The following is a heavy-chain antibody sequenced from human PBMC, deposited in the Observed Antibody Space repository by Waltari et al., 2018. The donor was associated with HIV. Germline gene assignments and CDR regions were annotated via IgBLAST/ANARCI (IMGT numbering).Heavy chain of an antibody. D-gene: IGHD6-19*01. V-gene: IGHV1-69*01. CDR1: GYTFSSYA. CDR3: ARQIAVADPGSDAFDI. Sequence: QVHLVQSGAEVKKPGSSVKVSCKASGYTFSSYAISWVRQAPGQGLEWMGGIIPLFATGNYAQNFQGRVTLTADESTSTAYMEPSSLRSEDTAVYYCARQIAVADPGSDAFDIWGQGTMVTVSS. CDR2: IIPLFATG. J-gene: IGHJ3*02.